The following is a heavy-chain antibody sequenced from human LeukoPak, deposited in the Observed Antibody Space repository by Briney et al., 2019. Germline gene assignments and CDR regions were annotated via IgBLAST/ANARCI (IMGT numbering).Heavy chain of an antibody. V-gene: IGHV3-74*01. CDR3: ARWHSSGWYKGNWFDP. J-gene: IGHJ5*02. CDR2: INSDGSST. D-gene: IGHD6-19*01. Sequence: PGGSLRLSCAASGFTFSSYWMHWVRQAPGKGLVWVSRINSDGSSTSYADSVKGRFTISRDNAKNTLYLQMNSLRAEDTAVYYCARWHSSGWYKGNWFDPWGQGTLVTVSS. CDR1: GFTFSSYW.